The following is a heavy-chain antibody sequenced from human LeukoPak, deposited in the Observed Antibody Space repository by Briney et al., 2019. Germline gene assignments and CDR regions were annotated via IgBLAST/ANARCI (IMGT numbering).Heavy chain of an antibody. V-gene: IGHV1-3*01. CDR3: ARDVMVRGVLPGY. CDR1: GYTFTSYA. CDR2: INAGNGNT. J-gene: IGHJ4*02. D-gene: IGHD3-10*01. Sequence: APVKVSCKASGYTFTSYAMHWVRQAPGQRLEWMGWINAGNGNTKYSQKFQGRVTITRDTSASTAYMELSSLRSEDTAVYYCARDVMVRGVLPGYWGQGTLVTVSS.